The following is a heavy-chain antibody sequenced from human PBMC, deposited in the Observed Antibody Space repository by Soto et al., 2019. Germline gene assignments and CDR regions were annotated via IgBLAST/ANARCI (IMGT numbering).Heavy chain of an antibody. J-gene: IGHJ5*02. CDR3: AHRATMTIFGLIIDNGIWFAP. CDR2: ISWDGDK. CDR1: GFSLSTSGAA. Sequence: QINLIESGPTLVKPTQTLTLTCTFSGFSLSTSGAAVGWVRQPPGRALEWLALISWDGDKRYNASLGNRLTNTKDTSTNQVVLTLTNVDPADTATYYCAHRATMTIFGLIIDNGIWFAPWGQGTRVIVSS. D-gene: IGHD3-3*01. V-gene: IGHV2-5*02.